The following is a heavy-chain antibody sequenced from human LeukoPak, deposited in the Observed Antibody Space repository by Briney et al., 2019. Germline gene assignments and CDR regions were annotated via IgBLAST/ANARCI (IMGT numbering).Heavy chain of an antibody. CDR3: ARWTTVTRAFDY. J-gene: IGHJ4*02. Sequence: KASETLSLTCTVSGGSISIYYWSWIRQPAGKGLEWIGRIYTSGSTNYTLSLKSRVTMSVDTSKNQFSLKLSSVTAAHTAVYYCARWTTVTRAFDYWGQGTLVSVSS. V-gene: IGHV4-4*07. CDR1: GGSISIYY. CDR2: IYTSGST. D-gene: IGHD4-17*01.